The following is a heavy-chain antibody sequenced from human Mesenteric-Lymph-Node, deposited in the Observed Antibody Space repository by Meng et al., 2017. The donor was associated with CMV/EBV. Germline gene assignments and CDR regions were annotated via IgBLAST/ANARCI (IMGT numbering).Heavy chain of an antibody. CDR2: IHWNGDSL. V-gene: IGHV3-9*01. Sequence: SLKISCAASGFTFDDSAIHWVRQAPGKGLEWVSGIHWNGDSLGYADSVKGRFTISRDNAKKSLYLQMNSLRTEDTALYYCARSLEKGGDSSGYHNYFDSWGQGTLVTVSS. J-gene: IGHJ4*02. CDR1: GFTFDDSA. CDR3: ARSLEKGGDSSGYHNYFDS. D-gene: IGHD3-22*01.